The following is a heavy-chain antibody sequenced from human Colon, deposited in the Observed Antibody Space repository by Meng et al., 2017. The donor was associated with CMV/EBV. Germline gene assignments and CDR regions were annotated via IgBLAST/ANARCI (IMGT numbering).Heavy chain of an antibody. V-gene: IGHV3-72*01. CDR2: SRNKANSYTT. CDR1: GFTFSDHY. CDR3: AREGGGTIAPRDLDY. J-gene: IGHJ4*02. D-gene: IGHD6-6*01. Sequence: GGSLRLSCATSGFTFSDHYMDWVRQAPGKGLEWVGRSRNKANSYTTEYAPSVRGRFIISRDASKKLLFLQMNSLKTEDTAVYYCAREGGGTIAPRDLDYWGQGTLVTVSS.